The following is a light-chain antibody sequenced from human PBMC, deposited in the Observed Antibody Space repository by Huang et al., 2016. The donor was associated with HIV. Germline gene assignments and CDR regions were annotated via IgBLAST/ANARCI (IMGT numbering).Light chain of an antibody. CDR1: QSVSSD. V-gene: IGKV3D-15*01. CDR2: GAS. Sequence: IVMTQSPATLSVSPGESATLSCRASQSVSSDLAWYQQKPGQAPRPIMYGASTRATGIPDRFSGTGSGTEFILTISSLQSEDFAVYYCQQYNKWPRTFGQGTRVEIK. J-gene: IGKJ1*01. CDR3: QQYNKWPRT.